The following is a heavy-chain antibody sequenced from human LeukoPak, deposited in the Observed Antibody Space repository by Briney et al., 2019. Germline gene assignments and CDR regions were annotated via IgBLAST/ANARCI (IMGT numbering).Heavy chain of an antibody. J-gene: IGHJ6*02. V-gene: IGHV3-30-3*01. CDR2: ISYDGSNK. D-gene: IGHD2-2*01. CDR3: AKDQRTMTRRMDV. Sequence: PGGSLRLSCAASGFTFSSYAMHWVRQAPGKGLEWVAVISYDGSNKYYADSVKGRFTISRDNSKNTLYPQMNSLRVEDAAVYYCAKDQRTMTRRMDVWGQGTTVTVSS. CDR1: GFTFSSYA.